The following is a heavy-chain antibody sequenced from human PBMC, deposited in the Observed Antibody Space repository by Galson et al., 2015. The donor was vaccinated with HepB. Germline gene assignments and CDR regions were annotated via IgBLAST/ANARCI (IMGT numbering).Heavy chain of an antibody. CDR2: IKYDGSEK. CDR3: ARGWDIEVTANFDY. V-gene: IGHV3-7*03. D-gene: IGHD2-21*02. CDR1: GFTYSNYW. J-gene: IGHJ4*02. Sequence: SLRLSCAVSGFTYSNYWMSWVRQAPGRGLEWVANIKYDGSEKYYGRSVEGRFTVSRDNAQNSLYLHMSSLRAEDTAVYYCARGWDIEVTANFDYWGQGALVTVSS.